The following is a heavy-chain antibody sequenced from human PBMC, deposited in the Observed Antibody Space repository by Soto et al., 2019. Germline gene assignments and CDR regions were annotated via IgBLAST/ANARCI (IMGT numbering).Heavy chain of an antibody. CDR1: GGSFSGYS. CDR2: IIHSAST. V-gene: IGHV4-34*12. Sequence: QVQLQQWGARLLKPSETLSLTCAVYGGSFSGYSWSWFRQPPGKGLEWIGEIIHSASTNYTPSLKSRVTLSLDTSKNQFSLRLSSVTAADTAVYYCARGKGSWAAGYSFRFLNDYWGPGTLVTVSS. D-gene: IGHD5-18*01. J-gene: IGHJ4*02. CDR3: ARGKGSWAAGYSFRFLNDY.